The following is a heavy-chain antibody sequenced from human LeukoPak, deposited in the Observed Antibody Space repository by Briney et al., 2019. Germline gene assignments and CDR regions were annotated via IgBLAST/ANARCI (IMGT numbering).Heavy chain of an antibody. V-gene: IGHV1-69*05. Sequence: GSSVKVSCKASGGTFSRYAISWVRQAPGQGLEWMGRIIPIFGTANYAQKFQGRVTITTDESTSTAYMGLSSLRSEDTAVYYCARGGYFDTVSNSYWGQGTLVTVSS. CDR1: GGTFSRYA. CDR3: ARGGYFDTVSNSY. CDR2: IIPIFGTA. D-gene: IGHD3-9*01. J-gene: IGHJ4*02.